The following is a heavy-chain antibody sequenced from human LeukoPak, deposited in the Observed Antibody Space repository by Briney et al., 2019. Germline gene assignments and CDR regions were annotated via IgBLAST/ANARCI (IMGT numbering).Heavy chain of an antibody. J-gene: IGHJ4*02. D-gene: IGHD1-7*01. CDR1: GYTFTSYD. CDR3: ARVGITGTTDY. Sequence: ASVKVSCKASGYTFTSYDINWVRQAPGQGLEWMGWINPNSGGTKYAQKFQDRVTMTRDTSISTAYMELSRLRSDDTAVYYCARVGITGTTDYWGQGTLVTVSS. CDR2: INPNSGGT. V-gene: IGHV1-2*02.